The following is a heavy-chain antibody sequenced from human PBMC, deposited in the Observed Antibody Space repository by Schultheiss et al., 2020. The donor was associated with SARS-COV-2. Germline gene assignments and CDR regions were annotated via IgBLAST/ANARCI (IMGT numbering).Heavy chain of an antibody. CDR1: GYTFTSYY. D-gene: IGHD4-17*01. Sequence: SVKVSCKASGYTFTSYYMHWVRQAPGQGLEWMGGIIPIFGTANYAQKFQGRVTITADESTSTAYMELRSLRSDDTAVYYCARDNDYGDYPNFDYWGQGTLVTVSS. V-gene: IGHV1-69*13. J-gene: IGHJ4*02. CDR3: ARDNDYGDYPNFDY. CDR2: IIPIFGTA.